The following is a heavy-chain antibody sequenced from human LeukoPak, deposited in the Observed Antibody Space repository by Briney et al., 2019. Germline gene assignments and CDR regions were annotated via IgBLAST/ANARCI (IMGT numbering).Heavy chain of an antibody. J-gene: IGHJ5*02. Sequence: GESLKLSCKGSVYSFTSYWHEWARQMPGKGLEWMGIIYPGDSDNRYSTSFQGQVTISDGKSIRTADLQWSSLKARDTDMYYCARYTLNVVVPAAREVNWFDPWGQGTLVTVSP. CDR1: VYSFTSYW. CDR3: ARYTLNVVVPAAREVNWFDP. CDR2: IYPGDSDN. V-gene: IGHV5-51*01. D-gene: IGHD2-15*01.